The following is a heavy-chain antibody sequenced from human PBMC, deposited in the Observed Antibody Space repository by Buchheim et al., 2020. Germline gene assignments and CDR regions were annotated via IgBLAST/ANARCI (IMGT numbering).Heavy chain of an antibody. J-gene: IGHJ4*02. CDR1: GFTLSRYW. V-gene: IGHV3-7*01. D-gene: IGHD6-19*01. CDR3: ARIAVWLGGRPYDY. CDR2: MKEDGSEK. Sequence: EVQLVESGGGLVQPGGSLRLLCAASGFTLSRYWLTWVRQAPGKGLEWVAMMKEDGSEKYYVDSVKGRFTVSRDNAENSMYLQMNSLRAEDTAVYYCARIAVWLGGRPYDYWGQGTL.